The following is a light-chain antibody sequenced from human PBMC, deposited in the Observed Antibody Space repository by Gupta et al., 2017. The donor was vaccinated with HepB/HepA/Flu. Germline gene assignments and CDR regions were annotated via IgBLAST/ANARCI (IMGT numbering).Light chain of an antibody. CDR2: SNN. J-gene: IGLJ2*01. CDR1: SSNIGGNP. V-gene: IGLV1-44*01. CDR3: AAWDDSLNGVV. Sequence: QSVLTQPPSASGTPGQRVITSCSGSSSNIGGNPVNWYQQFPGTAPKLLIYSNNQRPSGVPDRFSGSKSGTSASLAISGLQSEDEADYYCAAWDDSLNGVVFGGGTKLTVL.